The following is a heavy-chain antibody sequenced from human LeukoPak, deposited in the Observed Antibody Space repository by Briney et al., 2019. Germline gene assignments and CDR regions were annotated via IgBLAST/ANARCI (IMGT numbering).Heavy chain of an antibody. J-gene: IGHJ6*03. CDR3: AKDVGFRSATSPYYYYYYYMDV. CDR2: IRYDGSNK. D-gene: IGHD1-26*01. V-gene: IGHV3-30*02. CDR1: GFPLSSYA. Sequence: GGSLRLSCAAFGFPLSSYAMSWVRQAPGKGLEWVAFIRYDGSNKYYADSVKGRFTISRDNSKNTLYLQMNSLRAEDTAVYYCAKDVGFRSATSPYYYYYYYMDVWGKGTTVTISS.